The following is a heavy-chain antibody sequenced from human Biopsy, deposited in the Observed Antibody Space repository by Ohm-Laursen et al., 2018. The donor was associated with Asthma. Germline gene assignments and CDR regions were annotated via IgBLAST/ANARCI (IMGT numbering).Heavy chain of an antibody. J-gene: IGHJ4*02. D-gene: IGHD2-21*01. CDR1: GITLRSFS. Sequence: SQRLSRAASGITLRSFSMNWVRQAPGRGLEWVSYISSSSSPIYYADSVKGRFTISRDNAKNSLFLQMNSLRAEDTAVYYCARLIPGNSDYWGQGTLVTVSS. V-gene: IGHV3-48*01. CDR2: ISSSSSPI. CDR3: ARLIPGNSDY.